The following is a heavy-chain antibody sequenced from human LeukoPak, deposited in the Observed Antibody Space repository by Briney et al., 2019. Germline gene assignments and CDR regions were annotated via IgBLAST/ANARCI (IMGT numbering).Heavy chain of an antibody. V-gene: IGHV3-30-3*01. CDR3: AMSRITMVRGATDY. CDR2: ISYDGSNK. J-gene: IGHJ4*02. CDR1: GFTFSSYA. Sequence: GGSLRLSCAASGFTFSSYAMHWVRQAPGKGLEWVAVISYDGSNKYYADSVKGRFTIPRDNSKNTLYLQMNSLRAEDTAVYYCAMSRITMVRGATDYWGQGTLVTVSS. D-gene: IGHD3-10*01.